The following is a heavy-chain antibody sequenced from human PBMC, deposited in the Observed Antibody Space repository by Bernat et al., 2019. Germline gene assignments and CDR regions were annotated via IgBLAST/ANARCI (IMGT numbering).Heavy chain of an antibody. Sequence: QVQFVQSGAEVKKPGASVKVSCKASGYTFSSYAMHWVRQAPGQSLEWMGWINAGNGNTKYSQKLQDRVTITRDTSASTAYMELSSLRSEDTAVYYCARINYYDNIWGTYRFDIWGQGTMVTVSS. D-gene: IGHD3-16*02. CDR2: INAGNGNT. CDR1: GYTFSSYA. CDR3: ARINYYDNIWGTYRFDI. J-gene: IGHJ3*02. V-gene: IGHV1-3*01.